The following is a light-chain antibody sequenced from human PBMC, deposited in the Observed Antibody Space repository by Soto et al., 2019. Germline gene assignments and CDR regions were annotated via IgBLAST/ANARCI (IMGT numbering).Light chain of an antibody. CDR3: SSYAGSNNLV. CDR1: SSDIVGYNS. V-gene: IGLV2-8*01. J-gene: IGLJ2*01. CDR2: EVT. Sequence: QSALTQPPSASGSPGQSVTISCTGTSSDIVGYNSVSWYRQHPGKAPKLMIYEVTKRPSGVPDRFSGSKSGNTPSLTVSGLQAEDEADYYCSSYAGSNNLVFGGGTKLTVL.